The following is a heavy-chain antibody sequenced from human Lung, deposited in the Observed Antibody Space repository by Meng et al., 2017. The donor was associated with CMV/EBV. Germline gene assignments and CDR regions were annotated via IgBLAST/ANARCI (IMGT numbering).Heavy chain of an antibody. D-gene: IGHD2-2*01. CDR2: INHSGST. Sequence: SETLSLXCAVYGGSFSGYYWSWIRQPPGKGLEWIGEINHSGSTNYNPSLKSRVTISVDTSKNQFSLKLSSVTAADTAVYYCARRRIGYCSSTSCLNFDYGXQGTXVTVSS. V-gene: IGHV4-34*01. CDR3: ARRRIGYCSSTSCLNFDY. CDR1: GGSFSGYY. J-gene: IGHJ4*02.